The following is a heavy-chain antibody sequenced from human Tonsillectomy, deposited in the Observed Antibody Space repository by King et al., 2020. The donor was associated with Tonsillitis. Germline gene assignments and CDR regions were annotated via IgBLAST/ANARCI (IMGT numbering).Heavy chain of an antibody. CDR3: ARAFSRYCSGGSCSGGFDY. V-gene: IGHV3-66*01. CDR1: GFTVSSNY. J-gene: IGHJ4*02. CDR2: IYSGGST. D-gene: IGHD2-15*01. Sequence: QLVQSGGGLVQPGGSLRLSCAASGFTVSSNYMSWVRQAPGKGLEWVSGIYSGGSTYYADSVKGRFTISRDNSKNTLYLQMNGLRAEDTAVYYCARAFSRYCSGGSCSGGFDYWGQGTLVTVSS.